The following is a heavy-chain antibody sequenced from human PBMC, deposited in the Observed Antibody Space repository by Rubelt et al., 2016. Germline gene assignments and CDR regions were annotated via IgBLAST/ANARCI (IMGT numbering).Heavy chain of an antibody. Sequence: QLQLQESGPGLVKPSETLSLTCTVSGGSISSSSYYWGWIRQPPGKGLEWIGNIFYSGRSYYNASLKSRVTASVDRSKNQFSRNLTSVTAADTPVYYCARVDGTNGVCSLSDYWGQGTLITVSS. CDR1: GGSISSSSYY. CDR2: IFYSGRS. J-gene: IGHJ4*02. CDR3: ARVDGTNGVCSLSDY. V-gene: IGHV4-39*07. D-gene: IGHD2-8*01.